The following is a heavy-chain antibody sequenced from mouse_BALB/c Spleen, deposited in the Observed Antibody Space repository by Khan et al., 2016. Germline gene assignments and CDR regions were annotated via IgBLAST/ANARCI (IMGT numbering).Heavy chain of an antibody. J-gene: IGHJ4*01. D-gene: IGHD1-1*01. V-gene: IGHV4-1*02. CDR2: INPDSSTI. Sequence: EVKLLESGGGLVQPGGSLKLSCAASGFDFSRYWMSWVRQAPGKGLEWIGEINPDSSTINYTPSLKDKFIISRDNAKNTLYLQMSKVRSEDTALDYCSRLGYYGTIDYWGQGTSVTVSS. CDR1: GFDFSRYW. CDR3: SRLGYYGTIDY.